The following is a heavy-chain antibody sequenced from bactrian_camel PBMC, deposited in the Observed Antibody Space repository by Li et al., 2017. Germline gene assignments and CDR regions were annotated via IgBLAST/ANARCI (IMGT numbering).Heavy chain of an antibody. CDR2: IYTGDGTT. J-gene: IGHJ4*01. V-gene: IGHV3S54*01. D-gene: IGHD2*01. CDR1: GDIYYTAC. Sequence: HVQLVESGGGSVQAGGSLRLSCSYSGDIYYTACMGWFRQAPGREREGVATIYTGDGTTSYADSVKGRFTISQDNAQSTVYLQMDSLKPEDTAMYYCAADICHTFPVMKTAFSYWGQGTQVTVS. CDR3: AADICHTFPVMKTAFSY.